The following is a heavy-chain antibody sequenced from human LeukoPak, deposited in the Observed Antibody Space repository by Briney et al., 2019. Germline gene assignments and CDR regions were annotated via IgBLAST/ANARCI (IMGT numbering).Heavy chain of an antibody. J-gene: IGHJ4*02. Sequence: PGGSLRLSCAASGFTFSSYEMNWVRQAPGKGLEWVSYISSSGSTIYYADSVKGRFTISRDNAKNSLYLQMNSLRAEDTAVYYCARDDPTSVSDYWGQGTLVTVSS. D-gene: IGHD5/OR15-5a*01. V-gene: IGHV3-48*03. CDR2: ISSSGSTI. CDR1: GFTFSSYE. CDR3: ARDDPTSVSDY.